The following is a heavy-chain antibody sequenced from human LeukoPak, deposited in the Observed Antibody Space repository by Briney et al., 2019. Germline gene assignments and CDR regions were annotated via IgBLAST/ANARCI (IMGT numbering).Heavy chain of an antibody. CDR2: IYSAGST. CDR1: GFTVSSNY. Sequence: GGSLRLSCAASGFTVSSNYMSWVRQAPGKGLEWVSFIYSAGSTYYADSVKGRFTISIDNSKNTLYLQMNSLRAEDTAVYYCARVTRFGTSTLDYWGQGTLVTVSS. V-gene: IGHV3-53*01. D-gene: IGHD3-10*01. CDR3: ARVTRFGTSTLDY. J-gene: IGHJ4*02.